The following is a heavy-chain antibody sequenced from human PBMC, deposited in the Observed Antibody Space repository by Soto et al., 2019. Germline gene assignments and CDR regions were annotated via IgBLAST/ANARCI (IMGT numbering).Heavy chain of an antibody. CDR3: TRTTAQFQLLSPPV. J-gene: IGHJ6*01. V-gene: IGHV3-73*01. Sequence: WGSLRISCAAHVFSFSVSAMRWVRQASGKGLEWVGRIRSKPNSYATSYAASVKGRFTISRDDSKNTAYLQMNSLKTEDTAVYYCTRTTAQFQLLSPPVWGQGTTVTVSS. CDR1: VFSFSVSA. D-gene: IGHD2-2*01. CDR2: IRSKPNSYAT.